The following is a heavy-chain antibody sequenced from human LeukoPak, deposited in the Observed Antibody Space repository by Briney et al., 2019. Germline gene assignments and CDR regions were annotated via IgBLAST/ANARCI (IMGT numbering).Heavy chain of an antibody. D-gene: IGHD6-6*01. Sequence: GGSLRLSCAASGFTFSSYEMNWVRQAPGRGVEWVSYISSSGSTIYYADSVKGRFTISRDNAKNSLYLQMNSLRAEDTAVYYCARVASYAFDIWGQGTMVTVPS. CDR1: GFTFSSYE. V-gene: IGHV3-48*03. CDR3: ARVASYAFDI. J-gene: IGHJ3*02. CDR2: ISSSGSTI.